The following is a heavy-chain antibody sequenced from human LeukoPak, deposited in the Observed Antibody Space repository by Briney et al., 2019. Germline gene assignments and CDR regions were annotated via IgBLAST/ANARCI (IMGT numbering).Heavy chain of an antibody. V-gene: IGHV4-59*08. J-gene: IGHJ5*02. Sequence: SETLSLTCTVSGGSISTFYWSWIRQPPGKGLEWIGYIYNIGTTNYNPSLKNRATISVDTSKNQFSLRLSSVTAVDTAMYYCARHGGGLGWFDPWGQGALVTVSS. CDR3: ARHGGGLGWFDP. D-gene: IGHD3-16*01. CDR1: GGSISTFY. CDR2: IYNIGTT.